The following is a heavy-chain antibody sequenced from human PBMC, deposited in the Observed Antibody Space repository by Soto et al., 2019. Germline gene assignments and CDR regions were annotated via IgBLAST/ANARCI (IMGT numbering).Heavy chain of an antibody. Sequence: NPGGSLRLSCAASGFTFSDYYMHWIRQAPGKGPEWVSYISSSSTTIYYADSVKGRFTISRDNAENSLYLQMDSLRAEDTAVYFCARDTIAYYYRDRGYGMDVWGQGTTVTVSS. CDR1: GFTFSDYY. CDR2: ISSSSTTI. V-gene: IGHV3-11*01. J-gene: IGHJ6*02. CDR3: ARDTIAYYYRDRGYGMDV. D-gene: IGHD3-22*01.